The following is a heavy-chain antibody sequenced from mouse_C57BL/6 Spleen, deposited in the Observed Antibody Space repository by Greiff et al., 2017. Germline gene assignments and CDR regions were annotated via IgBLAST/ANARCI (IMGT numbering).Heavy chain of an antibody. CDR1: GYAFSRYW. J-gene: IGHJ3*01. D-gene: IGHD3-2*02. V-gene: IGHV1-80*01. CDR3: ARGAQAAY. CDR2: IYPGDGDT. Sequence: QVQLQQSGAELVKPGASVKISCKASGYAFSRYWMNWVKQRPGKGLEGIGQIYPGDGDTNYNGQFKGKATLTADTSSSTAYMQLSSLTAEDSAVYFWARGAQAAYWGQGTLVTVSA.